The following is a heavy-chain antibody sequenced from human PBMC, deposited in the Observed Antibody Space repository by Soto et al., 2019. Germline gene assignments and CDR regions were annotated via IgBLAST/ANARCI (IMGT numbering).Heavy chain of an antibody. CDR2: INAHSGGT. V-gene: IGHV1-2*02. Sequence: ASVKVSCKASGFSFTGYYIHWLRQAPGQGLEWMGWINAHSGGTEYAQKFQGRVTMTRDTSIATAYLTLTSLTSDDTALYYCAKDLTRQLAYWLDPWGQGTQVTVSS. J-gene: IGHJ5*02. D-gene: IGHD6-6*01. CDR3: AKDLTRQLAYWLDP. CDR1: GFSFTGYY.